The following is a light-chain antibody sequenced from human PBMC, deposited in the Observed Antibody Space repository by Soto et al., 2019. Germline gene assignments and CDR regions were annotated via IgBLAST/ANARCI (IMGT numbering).Light chain of an antibody. V-gene: IGLV2-14*01. Sequence: QSALTQPASVSGSPGQSITLSCTGTSSDIGGYDFVSWYQRYPGKAPKLIIYDVNNRPSGVSNRFSGSKSGNTASLTISGLQAEDEADYYCTSYASSSTHVVFGGGTKLIVL. J-gene: IGLJ3*02. CDR1: SSDIGGYDF. CDR2: DVN. CDR3: TSYASSSTHVV.